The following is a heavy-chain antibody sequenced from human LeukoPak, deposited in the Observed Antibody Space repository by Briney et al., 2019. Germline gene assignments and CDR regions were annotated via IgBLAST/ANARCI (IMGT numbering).Heavy chain of an antibody. J-gene: IGHJ4*02. Sequence: GGSLRLSCAASGFTFSSFAMHWVRQAPGRGLEWVAIVSYDGGNKQYADSVKGRFTISRDNSKNTLYLQMSSLRADDTAVYYCARDYYDSGGTRYDYWGQGTLVIVSS. CDR3: ARDYYDSGGTRYDY. V-gene: IGHV3-30-3*01. CDR1: GFTFSSFA. CDR2: VSYDGGNK. D-gene: IGHD3-22*01.